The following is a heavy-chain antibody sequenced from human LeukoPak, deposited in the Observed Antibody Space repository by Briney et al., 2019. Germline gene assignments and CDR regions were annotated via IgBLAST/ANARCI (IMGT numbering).Heavy chain of an antibody. V-gene: IGHV3-23*01. CDR2: ISGSGGST. Sequence: GGSLRLSCAASGFTFSSYGMSWVRQAPGKGLGWVSAISGSGGSTYYADSVKGRFTISRDNSKNTLYLQMNSLRAEDTAVYYCAKGQGSGWLIYYFDYWGQGTLVTVSS. CDR3: AKGQGSGWLIYYFDY. D-gene: IGHD6-19*01. CDR1: GFTFSSYG. J-gene: IGHJ4*02.